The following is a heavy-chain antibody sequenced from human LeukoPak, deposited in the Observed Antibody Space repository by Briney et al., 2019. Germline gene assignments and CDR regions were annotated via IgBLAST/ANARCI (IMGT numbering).Heavy chain of an antibody. Sequence: GGSLRLSCAASGFTFSNAWMRWVRQAPGKGVERVGRIKSKTDGGTTDYPAPVKGRFTISRDDSKNTLFLQMNSLKTEDTAVYYCTTQAFTGNGLFDYWGQGTLVTVSS. J-gene: IGHJ4*02. V-gene: IGHV3-15*01. CDR3: TTQAFTGNGLFDY. D-gene: IGHD3-9*01. CDR1: GFTFSNAW. CDR2: IKSKTDGGTT.